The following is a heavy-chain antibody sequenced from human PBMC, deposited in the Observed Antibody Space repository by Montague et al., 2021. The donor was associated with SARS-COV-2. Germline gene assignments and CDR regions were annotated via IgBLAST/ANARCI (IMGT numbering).Heavy chain of an antibody. CDR1: AGSISTNSYY. V-gene: IGHV4-39*02. D-gene: IGHD3-10*01. Sequence: SETLSLTCTVSAGSISTNSYYWAWIRQPPGKGLEWIGSISYSGSTYFNPSLESRLTMSVDTSENHFHLKLSSLTAADTSVYYSARLWYFYGSGSYKNSWFDPWGQGTRVTVSS. CDR2: ISYSGST. J-gene: IGHJ5*02. CDR3: ARLWYFYGSGSYKNSWFDP.